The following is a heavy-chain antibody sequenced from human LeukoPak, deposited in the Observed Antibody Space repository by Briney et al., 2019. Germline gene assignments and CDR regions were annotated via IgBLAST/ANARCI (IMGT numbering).Heavy chain of an antibody. D-gene: IGHD6-13*01. V-gene: IGHV1-69*13. J-gene: IGHJ5*02. Sequence: GASVKVSCKASGGTFSSYAISWVRQAPGQGLEWMGGIIPIFGTANYAQKFQGRVTITADESTSTAYMELSSLRSEDTAVYYCASFTPENLADSSSWYGWFDPWGQGTLVTVSS. CDR1: GGTFSSYA. CDR3: ASFTPENLADSSSWYGWFDP. CDR2: IIPIFGTA.